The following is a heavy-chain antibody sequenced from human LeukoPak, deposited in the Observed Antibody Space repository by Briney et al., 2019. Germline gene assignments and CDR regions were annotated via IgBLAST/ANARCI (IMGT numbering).Heavy chain of an antibody. J-gene: IGHJ3*02. CDR2: IIPISGTA. V-gene: IGHV1-69*13. CDR1: GGTFSSYA. Sequence: SVKVSCKASGGTFSSYAISWVRQAPGQGLEWMGGIIPISGTANYAQKFQGRVTITADESTSTAYMELSSLRSEDTAVYYCARLLGYCSGGSCYSEHAFDIWGQGTMVTVSS. D-gene: IGHD2-15*01. CDR3: ARLLGYCSGGSCYSEHAFDI.